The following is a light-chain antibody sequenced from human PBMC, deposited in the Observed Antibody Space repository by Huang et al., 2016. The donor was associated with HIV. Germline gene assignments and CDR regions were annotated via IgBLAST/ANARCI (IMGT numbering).Light chain of an antibody. CDR2: AAS. CDR1: QNINTN. Sequence: EIVMTQSPGPLSVAPGERATLSCRASQNINTNLAWFQQKPGQAPRLLIYAASTRTADFPARFSGSGSRTEFTLTISSLQSEDIAVYYCQQYNDWPRSVGQGTKVEIK. J-gene: IGKJ1*01. CDR3: QQYNDWPRS. V-gene: IGKV3-15*01.